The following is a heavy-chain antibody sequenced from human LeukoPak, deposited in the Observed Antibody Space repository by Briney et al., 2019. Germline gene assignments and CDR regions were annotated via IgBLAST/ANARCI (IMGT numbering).Heavy chain of an antibody. V-gene: IGHV4-59*12. Sequence: SETLSLTCTVSGGSISSYYWSWIRQPPGKGLEWIGYIYYSGSTNYNPSLKSRVTISVDTSKNQFSLKLNSVTAADTAVYYCARDLAMVRGKDWFDPWGQGTLVTVSS. CDR3: ARDLAMVRGKDWFDP. CDR2: IYYSGST. J-gene: IGHJ5*02. D-gene: IGHD3-10*01. CDR1: GGSISSYY.